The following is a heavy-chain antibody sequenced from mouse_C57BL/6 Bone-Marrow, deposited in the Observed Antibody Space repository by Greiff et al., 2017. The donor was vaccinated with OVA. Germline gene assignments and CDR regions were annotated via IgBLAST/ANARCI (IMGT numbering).Heavy chain of an antibody. CDR3: AILIYYYGSSYFWFAY. CDR2: INPSTGGT. V-gene: IGHV1-42*01. D-gene: IGHD1-1*01. CDR1: GYSFTGYY. J-gene: IGHJ3*01. Sequence: VQLKQSGPELVKPGASVKISCKASGYSFTGYYINWVKQSPEKSLEWIGEINPSTGGTTYNQKFKANATLTVDKSSSTAYMQLKSLTSEDSAVYYCAILIYYYGSSYFWFAYWGQGTLVTVSA.